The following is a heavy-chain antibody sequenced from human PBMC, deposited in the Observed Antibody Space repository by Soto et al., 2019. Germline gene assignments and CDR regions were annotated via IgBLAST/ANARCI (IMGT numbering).Heavy chain of an antibody. V-gene: IGHV1-69*12. J-gene: IGHJ5*02. D-gene: IGHD3-22*01. CDR3: ARDGGPSSRSYPYWFDP. CDR2: IIPIFGTA. CDR1: GGTFSSYA. Sequence: QVQLVQSGAEVKKPGSSVKVSCKASGGTFSSYAITWVRQAPGQGLEWMGGIIPIFGTANYAQKFQARVTITASQSPSTAYMGLGSLGSEDTAVYYCARDGGPSSRSYPYWFDPGGQGALFTVSS.